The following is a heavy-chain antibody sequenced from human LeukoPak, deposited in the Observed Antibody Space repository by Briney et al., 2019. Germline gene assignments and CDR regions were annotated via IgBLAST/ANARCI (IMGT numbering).Heavy chain of an antibody. CDR3: AKGVVVAPDVTPFDY. D-gene: IGHD2-2*01. CDR2: ITSSGSTI. CDR1: GFTFSRYE. J-gene: IGHJ4*02. V-gene: IGHV3-48*03. Sequence: GGSLRLSCAASGFTFSRYEMNWVRQAPGKGLEWVSYITSSGSTIYYADSVKGRFTISRHNAKNSLYLQMNSLRAEDTAVYYCAKGVVVAPDVTPFDYWGQGTLVTVSS.